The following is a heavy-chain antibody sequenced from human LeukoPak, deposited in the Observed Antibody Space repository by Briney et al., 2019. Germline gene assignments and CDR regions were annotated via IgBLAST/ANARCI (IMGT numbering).Heavy chain of an antibody. V-gene: IGHV3-11*03. D-gene: IGHD2-15*01. J-gene: IGHJ5*02. CDR1: GFTFSDYY. Sequence: GGSLRLSCAASGFTFSDYYMTWIRQAPGRGLEWISYINGSSSDTKYADSVKGRFTISRDNAKNSVYLLMNSLRAEDTAVYYCARRGTSYCTVDSCHPNWFDPWGQGTLVTVSS. CDR3: ARRGTSYCTVDSCHPNWFDP. CDR2: INGSSSDT.